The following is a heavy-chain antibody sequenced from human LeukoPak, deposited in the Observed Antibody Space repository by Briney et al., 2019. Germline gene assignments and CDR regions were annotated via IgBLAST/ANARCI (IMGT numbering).Heavy chain of an antibody. J-gene: IGHJ5*02. V-gene: IGHV1-2*02. D-gene: IGHD2-2*01. CDR1: GYTFTGYY. Sequence: WASVKLSCKASGYTFTGYYMHWVRQAPGQGLEWMAWINTNSGGTNYAQKFQGRVTMIRDTSISTAYMELSRLRSDDTAVYYCARAKKYCSSTSCYSGNWFDPWGQGTLVTVSS. CDR2: INTNSGGT. CDR3: ARAKKYCSSTSCYSGNWFDP.